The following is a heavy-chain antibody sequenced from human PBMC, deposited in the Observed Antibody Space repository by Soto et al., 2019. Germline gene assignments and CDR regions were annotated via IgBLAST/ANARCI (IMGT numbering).Heavy chain of an antibody. V-gene: IGHV1-69*02. Sequence: QVQLVQSGAEMKRPGSSVKVSCQASGSTFSSYTVSWVRQAPGQGLEWMGRIIPVLGVTNYAQKFKGRVTMTADKSKTTAYMELSSLRSGDTAVYYCARRRYCGADCYSKYYYGMDVWGQGTTVTVSS. CDR1: GSTFSSYT. CDR2: IIPVLGVT. J-gene: IGHJ6*02. CDR3: ARRRYCGADCYSKYYYGMDV. D-gene: IGHD2-21*02.